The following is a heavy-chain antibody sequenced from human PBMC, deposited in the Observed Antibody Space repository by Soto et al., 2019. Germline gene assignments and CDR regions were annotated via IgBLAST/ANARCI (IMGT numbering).Heavy chain of an antibody. CDR3: ARDGAAAGPFDY. V-gene: IGHV3-30-3*01. CDR1: GFTFSSYA. D-gene: IGHD6-13*01. Sequence: QVQLVESGGGVVQPGRSLRLSCAASGFTFSSYAMHWVRQAPGKGLEWVAVISYDGSNKYYADSVKGRFTISRDNSKNTLYLQMNSLRAEVTAVYYCARDGAAAGPFDYWGQGTLVTVSS. CDR2: ISYDGSNK. J-gene: IGHJ4*02.